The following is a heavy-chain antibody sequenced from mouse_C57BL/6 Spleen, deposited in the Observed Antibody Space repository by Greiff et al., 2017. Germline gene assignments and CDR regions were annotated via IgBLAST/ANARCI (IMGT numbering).Heavy chain of an antibody. CDR1: GYTFTSYW. V-gene: IGHV1-69*01. D-gene: IGHD3-2*02. CDR2: IDPSDSYT. CDR3: ARGDSSGYVAWFAY. J-gene: IGHJ3*01. Sequence: QVQLQQPGAELVMPGASVKLSCKASGYTFTSYWMHWVKQMPGQGLEWIGEIDPSDSYTNYNQKFKGKSTLAVDKSSSTAYRQLSSLTSDDSAVYYCARGDSSGYVAWFAYWGQGTLVTVSA.